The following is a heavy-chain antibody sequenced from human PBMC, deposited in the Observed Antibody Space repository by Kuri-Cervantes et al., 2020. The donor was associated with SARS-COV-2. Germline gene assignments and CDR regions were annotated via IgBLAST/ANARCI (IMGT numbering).Heavy chain of an antibody. J-gene: IGHJ4*02. CDR2: ISYDGSNK. CDR3: ARELAGDIDY. V-gene: IGHV3-30*03. Sequence: GESLKISCAVSGFTFTSYAMHWVRQAPGKGLEWVALISYDGSNKFYADSVKGRFTVSRDNSKNTLYLQMNSLRAEDTAVYYCARELAGDIDYWGQGTLVTVSS. D-gene: IGHD7-27*01. CDR1: GFTFTSYA.